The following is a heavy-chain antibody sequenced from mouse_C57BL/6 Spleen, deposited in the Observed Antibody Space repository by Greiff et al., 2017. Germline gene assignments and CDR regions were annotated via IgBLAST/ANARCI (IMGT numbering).Heavy chain of an antibody. J-gene: IGHJ3*01. D-gene: IGHD2-4*01. V-gene: IGHV1-26*01. Sequence: EVQLQQSGPELVKPGASVKISCKASGYTFTDYYMNWVKQSHGKSLEWIGDINPNNGGTSYNQKFKGKATLTVDKSSSTAYMELRSLTSEDSAVYYCAGGLRRRFAYWGQGTLVTVSA. CDR2: INPNNGGT. CDR1: GYTFTDYY. CDR3: AGGLRRRFAY.